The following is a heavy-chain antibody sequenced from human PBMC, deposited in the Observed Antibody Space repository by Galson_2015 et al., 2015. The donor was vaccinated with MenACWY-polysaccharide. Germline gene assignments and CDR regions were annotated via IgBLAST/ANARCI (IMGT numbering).Heavy chain of an antibody. CDR3: ARSYCAGDCPKRDFDS. CDR1: GYTFSSYN. D-gene: IGHD2-21*02. V-gene: IGHV1-46*01. J-gene: IGHJ5*01. CDR2: INPSAGTI. Sequence: SVKVSCQASGYTFSSYNMNWVRQAPGQGLEWMGIINPSAGTITYAQNFQGRVTMTRDTSTSTVYMELSSLRSDDTAVYYCARSYCAGDCPKRDFDSWGQGTLVTVSS.